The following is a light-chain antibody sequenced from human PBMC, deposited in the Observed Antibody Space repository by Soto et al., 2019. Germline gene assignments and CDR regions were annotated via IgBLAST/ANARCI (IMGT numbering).Light chain of an antibody. CDR3: LQYSGYVPA. CDR1: QGISSY. Sequence: AIRMTQSPSSLSASTGDRVTITCRASQGISSYLAWYQQKPGKAPKLLIYAASTLQSGVPSRFSGSGFGTEFTLTISSLQSEDFATYYCLQYSGYVPAFGGGTKVDIK. V-gene: IGKV1-8*01. J-gene: IGKJ4*01. CDR2: AAS.